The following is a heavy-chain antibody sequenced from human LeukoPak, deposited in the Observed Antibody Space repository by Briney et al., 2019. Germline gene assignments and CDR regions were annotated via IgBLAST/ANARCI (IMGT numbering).Heavy chain of an antibody. Sequence: GGSLRLSCAVSGFTISNYWMSWVRQAPGKGLEWVATIKQDGSAEFYVDSVKGRFTISRDSAKNSLYLQMNSLRDDDTAVYYCARDLSDYWGQGTLVTVSS. J-gene: IGHJ4*02. CDR2: IKQDGSAE. CDR3: ARDLSDY. V-gene: IGHV3-7*01. CDR1: GFTISNYW.